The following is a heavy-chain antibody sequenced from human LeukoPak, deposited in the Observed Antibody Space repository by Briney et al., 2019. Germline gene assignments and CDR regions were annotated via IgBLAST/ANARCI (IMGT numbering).Heavy chain of an antibody. J-gene: IGHJ4*02. V-gene: IGHV1-18*01. CDR1: GYTFTSYG. Sequence: SVKVSCKASGYTFTSYGISWVRQAPGQGLEWMGWISAYNGNTNYAQKLQGRVTMTTDTPTSTAYMELRSLRSDDTAVYYCARGYCSGGSCCFGGLVDWGQGTLVTVSS. CDR3: ARGYCSGGSCCFGGLVD. D-gene: IGHD2-15*01. CDR2: ISAYNGNT.